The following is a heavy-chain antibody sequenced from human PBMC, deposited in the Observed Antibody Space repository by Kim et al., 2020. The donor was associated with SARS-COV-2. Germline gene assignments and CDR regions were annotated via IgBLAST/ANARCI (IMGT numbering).Heavy chain of an antibody. Sequence: GGSLRLSCAASGFTFSSFWMTLVRQAPGKGLEWVANINEDGSQKYYIDSVKGRFTISRDNAKNSVYLRMNSLRAEDTAVYYCARPRYSSWGQGILVTVSS. CDR1: GFTFSSFW. D-gene: IGHD2-15*01. CDR2: INEDGSQK. CDR3: ARPRYSS. J-gene: IGHJ4*02. V-gene: IGHV3-7*01.